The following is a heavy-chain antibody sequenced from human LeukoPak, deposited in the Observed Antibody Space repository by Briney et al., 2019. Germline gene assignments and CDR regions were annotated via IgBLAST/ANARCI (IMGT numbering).Heavy chain of an antibody. CDR2: INSDGSST. V-gene: IGHV3-74*01. CDR3: ARVATMVRGVIKYYFDY. CDR1: GFTFSSYW. J-gene: IGHJ4*02. D-gene: IGHD3-10*01. Sequence: GGSLRLSCAASGFTFSSYWMHWVRQAPGKGLVWVSRINSDGSSTSYADSVKGRFTISRDNAKNTLYLQMNSLRAEDTAVYYCARVATMVRGVIKYYFDYWGQGTLVTVSS.